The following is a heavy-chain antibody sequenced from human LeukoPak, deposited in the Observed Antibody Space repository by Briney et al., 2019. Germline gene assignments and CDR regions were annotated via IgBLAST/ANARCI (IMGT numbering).Heavy chain of an antibody. J-gene: IGHJ4*02. CDR2: IKQDGSEK. D-gene: IGHD1-26*01. CDR1: GFTFSSYW. CDR3: ARERSGSYHAASDY. V-gene: IGHV3-7*01. Sequence: QSGGSLRLSCAASGFTFSSYWMSWVRQAPGKGLEWVANIKQDGSEKYYVDSVKGRFTISRDNAKKSLYLQMNSLRAEDTAVYYCARERSGSYHAASDYWGQGTLVTVSS.